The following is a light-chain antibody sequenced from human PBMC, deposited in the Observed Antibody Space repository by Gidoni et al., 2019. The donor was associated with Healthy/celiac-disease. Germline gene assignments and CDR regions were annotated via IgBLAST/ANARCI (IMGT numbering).Light chain of an antibody. CDR3: QSYDSSLSGWL. V-gene: IGLV1-40*01. CDR2: GNS. J-gene: IGLJ3*02. Sequence: QSVLTQPPSVSGAPGQRVTISCTGSNSNIGADYAVTWYRQLPGTAPKLLIFGNSNRPSGVPDRFSASKSGTSASLAITGLQAEDESDYYCQSYDSSLSGWLFGGGTKVTVL. CDR1: NSNIGADYA.